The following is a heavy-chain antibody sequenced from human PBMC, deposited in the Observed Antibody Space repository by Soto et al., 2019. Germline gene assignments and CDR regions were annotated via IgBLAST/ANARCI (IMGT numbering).Heavy chain of an antibody. CDR3: ARRKEGIAAAGTHYYYYYGMDV. CDR1: GFTFSSYA. D-gene: IGHD6-13*01. V-gene: IGHV3-30-3*01. CDR2: ISYDGSNK. J-gene: IGHJ6*02. Sequence: PGGSLRLSCAASGFTFSSYAMHWVRQAPGKGLEWVAVISYDGSNKYYADSVKGRFTISRDNSKNTLYLQMNSLRAEDTAVYYCARRKEGIAAAGTHYYYYYGMDVWGQGTTVTVSS.